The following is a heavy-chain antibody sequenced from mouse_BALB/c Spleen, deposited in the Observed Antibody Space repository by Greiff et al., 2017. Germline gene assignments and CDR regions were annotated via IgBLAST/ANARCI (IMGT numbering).Heavy chain of an antibody. V-gene: IGHV2-9*02. CDR2: IWAGGST. CDR3: AREREKNYYGFDY. J-gene: IGHJ2*01. D-gene: IGHD1-1*01. CDR1: GFSLTSYG. Sequence: VQLQQSGPGLVAPSQSLSITCTVSGFSLTSYGVHWVRQPPGKGLEWLGVIWAGGSTNYNSALMSRLSISKDNSKSQVFLKMNSLQTDDTAMYYCAREREKNYYGFDYWGQGTTLTVSS.